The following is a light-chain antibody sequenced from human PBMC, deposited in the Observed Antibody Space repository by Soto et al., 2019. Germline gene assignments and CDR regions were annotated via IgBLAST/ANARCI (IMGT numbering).Light chain of an antibody. CDR2: EVT. J-gene: IGLJ2*01. Sequence: QSALTQPPSASGSPGQSVTISCTGTSSDVGGYGDVSWYQQPPGKAPKLMIFEVTKRASGVPNRFSGSKSGNTASLTVSGLQDEEEADYYCSSDAGLNADVVFGGGTQLTVL. V-gene: IGLV2-8*01. CDR1: SSDVGGYGD. CDR3: SSDAGLNADVV.